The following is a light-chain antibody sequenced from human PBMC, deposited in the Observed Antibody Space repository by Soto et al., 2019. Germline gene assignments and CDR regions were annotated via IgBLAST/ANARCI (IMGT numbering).Light chain of an antibody. J-gene: IGLJ2*01. CDR2: LNSDGSH. V-gene: IGLV4-69*01. CDR3: QTWGADSVI. Sequence: QPVLTQSPSASASLGASVKLTCTLSSGHSSYAIAWHQQQPEKGPRFLMKLNSDGSHSKGDGISDRFSGSSSGAERYLTISSLQSEVEADYYCQTWGADSVIFGGGTKLTVL. CDR1: SGHSSYA.